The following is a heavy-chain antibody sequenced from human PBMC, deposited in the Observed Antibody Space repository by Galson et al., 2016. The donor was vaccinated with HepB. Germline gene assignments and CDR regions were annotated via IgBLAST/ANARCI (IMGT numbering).Heavy chain of an antibody. V-gene: IGHV4-34*01. D-gene: IGHD6-19*01. J-gene: IGHJ5*02. Sequence: WVRQPPGKGLEWIGEINESGSTNYNPSLTSRVTISVDTSKNQFSLKLSSGTAADTAVYYCARRRQGSGWKGFFDPWGQGTLVTVSS. CDR3: ARRRQGSGWKGFFDP. CDR2: INESGST.